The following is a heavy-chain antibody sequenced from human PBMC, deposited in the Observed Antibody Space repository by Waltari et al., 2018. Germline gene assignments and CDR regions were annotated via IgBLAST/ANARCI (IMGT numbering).Heavy chain of an antibody. CDR1: RDAITEHQ. V-gene: IGHV1-2*02. CDR3: AREYCGGDCRLFDY. J-gene: IGHJ4*02. CDR2: INPNGGAT. Sequence: LVQSGAEVMKPGASVKVSCKVSRDAITEHQLHWVRQVPGQGLEWMGWINPNGGATNYAQRYRGRITVTWDTSMTTSYMGLSGLRSDDTAVYYCAREYCGGDCRLFDYWGQGTLVTVSS. D-gene: IGHD2-21*02.